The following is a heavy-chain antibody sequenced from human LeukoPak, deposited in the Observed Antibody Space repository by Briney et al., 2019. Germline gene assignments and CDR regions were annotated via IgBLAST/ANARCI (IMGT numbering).Heavy chain of an antibody. CDR2: INHSGST. Sequence: SETLSLTCAVYGGSFSGYYWSWIRQPPGKGLEWIGEINHSGSTNYNPSLKSRVSISVDTSKNQFSLKLSSVTAADTAVYYCAREVEYCSGGSCYSYYFDYWGQGTLVTVSS. CDR1: GGSFSGYY. CDR3: AREVEYCSGGSCYSYYFDY. V-gene: IGHV4-34*01. J-gene: IGHJ4*02. D-gene: IGHD2-15*01.